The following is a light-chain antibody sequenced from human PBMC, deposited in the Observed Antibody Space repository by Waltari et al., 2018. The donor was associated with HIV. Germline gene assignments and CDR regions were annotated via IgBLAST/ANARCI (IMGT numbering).Light chain of an antibody. J-gene: IGKJ1*01. Sequence: DIVMTQSPDSLAVSLGERATLNCKSSQTVLYSSNNKNYLAWYQQKPGQPPKLLFYWASTRESGVPDRFSCSGSGTDVTLTISSLQAEDVAVYYCQQYYSTPWTFGQGAKVEIK. CDR1: QTVLYSSNNKNY. CDR2: WAS. V-gene: IGKV4-1*01. CDR3: QQYYSTPWT.